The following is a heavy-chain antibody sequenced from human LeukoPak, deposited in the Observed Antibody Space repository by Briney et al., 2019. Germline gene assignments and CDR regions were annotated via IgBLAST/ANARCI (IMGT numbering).Heavy chain of an antibody. CDR2: IYSGGST. Sequence: GGSRRLSCAASGFTVSSNYMSWVRQAPGKGLEWVSVIYSGGSTYYADSVKGRFTISRDNSKNTLYLQMNSLRAEDTAVYYCARDLRGCSSTSCTTWGQGTLVTVSS. V-gene: IGHV3-66*01. D-gene: IGHD2-2*01. CDR3: ARDLRGCSSTSCTT. CDR1: GFTVSSNY. J-gene: IGHJ5*02.